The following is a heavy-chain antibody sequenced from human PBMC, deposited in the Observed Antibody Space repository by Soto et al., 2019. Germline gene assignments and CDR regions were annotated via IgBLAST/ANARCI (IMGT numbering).Heavy chain of an antibody. CDR3: ARLVTVTTDFDY. V-gene: IGHV4-39*01. CDR1: GGSISSSSYY. D-gene: IGHD4-17*01. Sequence: SETLSLTCTVSGGSISSSSYYWGWIRQPPGKGLEWIGSIYYSGSTYYNPSLKSRVTISVDTSKNQFSLKLSSVTAADTAVYYCARLVTVTTDFDYWGQGTLVTVS. CDR2: IYYSGST. J-gene: IGHJ4*02.